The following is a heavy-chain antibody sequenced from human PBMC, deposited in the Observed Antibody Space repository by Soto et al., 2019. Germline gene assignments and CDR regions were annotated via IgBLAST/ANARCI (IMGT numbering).Heavy chain of an antibody. CDR2: ISSSSSTI. CDR3: ARDQLRILSYCGGDCYTRFDY. Sequence: AGGSLRLSCAASGFTFSSYSMNWVRQAPGKGLEWVSYISSSSSTIYYADSVKGRFTISRDNAKNSLYLQMNSLRDEDTAVYYCARDQLRILSYCGGDCYTRFDYWGQGTLVTVSS. J-gene: IGHJ4*02. CDR1: GFTFSSYS. D-gene: IGHD2-21*02. V-gene: IGHV3-48*02.